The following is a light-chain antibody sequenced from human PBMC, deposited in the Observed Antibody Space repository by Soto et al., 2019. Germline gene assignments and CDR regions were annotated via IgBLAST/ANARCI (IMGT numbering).Light chain of an antibody. CDR1: QSLNIW. CDR2: RAS. V-gene: IGKV1-5*03. CDR3: QQYHRWT. J-gene: IGKJ1*01. Sequence: DTQMTQSPSTLSASLGDRVSISCRASQSLNIWLAWYQKKPGRATKLLIYRASMLESGVPSRFSGSGSGTEFTLTISSLQPDYFATYYCQQYHRWTFGQGTKVDIK.